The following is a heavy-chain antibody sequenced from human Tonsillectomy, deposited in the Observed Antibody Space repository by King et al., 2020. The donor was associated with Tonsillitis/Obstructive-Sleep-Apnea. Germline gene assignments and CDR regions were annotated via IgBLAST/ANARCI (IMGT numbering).Heavy chain of an antibody. CDR3: ARDQGCSGGTCASSYFDY. J-gene: IGHJ4*02. Sequence: VQLVESGGGVVXPGRSXXHSCAASGFTFSSFPMHWVRQAPGKGLEWVAVISYDGTNKYYADSVKGRFTISRDNSKNTLYLQMNSLRPEDTAVYYCARDQGCSGGTCASSYFDYWGQGTLVTVSS. CDR1: GFTFSSFP. V-gene: IGHV3-30*04. CDR2: ISYDGTNK. D-gene: IGHD2-15*01.